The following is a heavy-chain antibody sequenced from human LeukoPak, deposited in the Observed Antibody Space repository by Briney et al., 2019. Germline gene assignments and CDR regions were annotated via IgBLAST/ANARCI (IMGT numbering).Heavy chain of an antibody. J-gene: IGHJ4*02. CDR1: GFTFSIYT. Sequence: PGGSLRLSCAASGFTFSIYTMNWVRQAPEKGLEWVSSISSSSSYMYYADSLKGRFTVSRDNAENSLYPQINSLRAEDTAVYYCERNQRSSSSHCDYWGQGTLVTVSS. D-gene: IGHD6-6*01. CDR3: ERNQRSSSSHCDY. CDR2: ISSSSSYM. V-gene: IGHV3-21*01.